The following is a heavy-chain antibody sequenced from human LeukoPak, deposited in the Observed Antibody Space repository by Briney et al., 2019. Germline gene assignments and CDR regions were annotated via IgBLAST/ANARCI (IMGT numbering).Heavy chain of an antibody. CDR1: GFTFSTYW. Sequence: GGSLRLSCSASGFTFSTYWMTWVRQAPGKGLEWVSIIYSGGTTYYADSVKGRFTISRDNSKNTLYLQMNSLRAEDTAVYYCAKDLSRGYSYPKYYFDYWGQGTLVTVSS. D-gene: IGHD5-18*01. CDR3: AKDLSRGYSYPKYYFDY. CDR2: IYSGGTT. V-gene: IGHV3-53*01. J-gene: IGHJ4*02.